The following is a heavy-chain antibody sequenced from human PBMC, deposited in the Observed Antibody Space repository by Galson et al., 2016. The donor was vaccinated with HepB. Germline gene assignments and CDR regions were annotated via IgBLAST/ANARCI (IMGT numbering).Heavy chain of an antibody. Sequence: SLRLSCAASGFTVSSNYMSWVRQAPGKGLEWVSVIYSGGSTYYADSVKGRFTISRDNSKNTLYLQMNSLRAEDTAVYYCAREKGYCSGGSCENWSDPWGQGTLVTVSS. D-gene: IGHD2-15*01. CDR2: IYSGGST. V-gene: IGHV3-53*01. CDR1: GFTVSSNY. CDR3: AREKGYCSGGSCENWSDP. J-gene: IGHJ5*02.